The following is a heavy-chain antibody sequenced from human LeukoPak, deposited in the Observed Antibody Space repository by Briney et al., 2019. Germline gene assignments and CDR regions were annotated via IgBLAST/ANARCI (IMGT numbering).Heavy chain of an antibody. CDR1: GFTFSSYA. CDR3: TKGGHSSGWAPDY. J-gene: IGHJ4*02. D-gene: IGHD6-19*01. CDR2: ISGSGDST. V-gene: IGHV3-23*01. Sequence: GGSLRLSCAASGFTFSSYAMSWVRQAPGKGLKWVSAISGSGDSTYYADSVKGRFTISRDNSKNTLYLQMNSLRAEDTAVYYCTKGGHSSGWAPDYWGQGTLVTVSS.